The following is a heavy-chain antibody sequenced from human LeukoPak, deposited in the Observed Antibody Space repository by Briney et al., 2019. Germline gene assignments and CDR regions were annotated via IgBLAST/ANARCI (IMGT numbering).Heavy chain of an antibody. Sequence: ASVKVSCKASGGTFSSYAISWVRQAPGQGLEWMGGIIPIFGTANYAQKFQGRVTITADKSTSTAYMELSSLRSEDTAVYYCARDSRYVLYPDYWGQGTLVTVSS. J-gene: IGHJ4*02. CDR2: IIPIFGTA. CDR3: ARDSRYVLYPDY. CDR1: GGTFSSYA. D-gene: IGHD2-8*01. V-gene: IGHV1-69*06.